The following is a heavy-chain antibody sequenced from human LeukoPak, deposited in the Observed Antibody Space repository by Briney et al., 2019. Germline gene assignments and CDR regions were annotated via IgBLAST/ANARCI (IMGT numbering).Heavy chain of an antibody. V-gene: IGHV4-61*02. D-gene: IGHD5-18*01. CDR1: GGSISGVDYY. CDR2: IYTSGST. J-gene: IGHJ6*02. Sequence: SQTLSLTCTVSGGSISGVDYYWSWIRQPAGKGLEWIGRIYTSGSTNYNPSLKSRVTMSVDTSKNQFSLKLSSVTAADTAVYYCARTGYSYGYSYYYYGMDVWGQGTTVTVSS. CDR3: ARTGYSYGYSYYYYGMDV.